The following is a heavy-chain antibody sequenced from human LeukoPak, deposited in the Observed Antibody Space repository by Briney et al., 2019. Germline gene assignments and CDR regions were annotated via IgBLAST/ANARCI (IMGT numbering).Heavy chain of an antibody. CDR2: ISYDGSNK. D-gene: IGHD2-15*01. CDR1: GFTFSSYA. Sequence: GGSLRLSCAASGFTFSSYAMHWVRQAPGKGLEWVAVISYDGSNKYYADSVKGRFTISRDNAKNTLYLQMNSLRAEDTAVYYCARGYCSGGNCYSRLSDPWGQGTLVTVSS. V-gene: IGHV3-30*04. CDR3: ARGYCSGGNCYSRLSDP. J-gene: IGHJ5*02.